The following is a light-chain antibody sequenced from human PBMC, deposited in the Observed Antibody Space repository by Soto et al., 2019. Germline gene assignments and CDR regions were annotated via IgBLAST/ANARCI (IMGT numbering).Light chain of an antibody. Sequence: QSALTQPASVSGSPGQSITISGTRANTDVGIYNLVSWYQQLPGKTPKLMICEGTKRPSGVSNRFSGSKSGNTASLTISGLQAEDEADYYCCSYAGSSTFLFGGGTKLTVL. CDR2: EGT. J-gene: IGLJ2*01. V-gene: IGLV2-23*03. CDR1: NTDVGIYNL. CDR3: CSYAGSSTFL.